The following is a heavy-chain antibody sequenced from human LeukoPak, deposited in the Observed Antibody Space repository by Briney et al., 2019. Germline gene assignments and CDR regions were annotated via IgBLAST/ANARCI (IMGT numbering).Heavy chain of an antibody. CDR1: GGSISSGGYY. V-gene: IGHV4-31*03. D-gene: IGHD3-22*01. J-gene: IGHJ4*02. Sequence: SQTLSLTCTVSGGSISSGGYYWNWIRQHPGKGLEWIGYIYYSGSTYYNPSLKSRVTISVDTSKNQFSLKLSSVTAADTAVYYCARMGYDSSGYYRSHFDYWGQGTLVTVSS. CDR3: ARMGYDSSGYYRSHFDY. CDR2: IYYSGST.